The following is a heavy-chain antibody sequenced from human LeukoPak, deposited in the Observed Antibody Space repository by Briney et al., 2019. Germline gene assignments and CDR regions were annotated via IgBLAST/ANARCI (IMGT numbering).Heavy chain of an antibody. V-gene: IGHV1-46*01. Sequence: RASVKVSCKASGYTFTSYYMHWVRQAPGRGLEWMGIINPSGGSTSYAQKFQGRVTMTRDTSTSTVYMELSSLRSEDTAVYYCARSPELTGTFDYWGQGTLVTVSS. CDR2: INPSGGST. D-gene: IGHD1-20*01. CDR3: ARSPELTGTFDY. CDR1: GYTFTSYY. J-gene: IGHJ4*02.